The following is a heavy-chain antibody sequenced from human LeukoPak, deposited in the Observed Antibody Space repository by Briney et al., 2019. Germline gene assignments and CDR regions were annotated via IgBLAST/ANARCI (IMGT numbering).Heavy chain of an antibody. D-gene: IGHD3-10*01. CDR2: IYTSGTT. J-gene: IGHJ5*02. CDR1: GASITSGTYY. Sequence: SETLSLTCTVSGASITSGTYYWGWIRQPAGKGLEYIGRIYTSGTTNYNPSVKSRVTISIDTSKNQFSLTLRSVTAADTAVYYCARGLGSMLRGGSNWFDPWGQGTLVIVPS. V-gene: IGHV4-61*02. CDR3: ARGLGSMLRGGSNWFDP.